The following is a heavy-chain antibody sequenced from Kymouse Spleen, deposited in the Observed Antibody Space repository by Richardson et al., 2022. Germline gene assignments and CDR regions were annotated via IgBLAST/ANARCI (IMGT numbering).Heavy chain of an antibody. CDR3: AREAVAGKDY. D-gene: IGHD6-19*01. CDR1: GGSFSGYY. J-gene: IGHJ4*02. CDR2: INHSGST. Sequence: QVQLQQWGAGLLKPSETLSLTCAVYGGSFSGYYWSWIRQPPGKGLEWIGEINHSGSTNYNPSLKSRVTISVDTSKNQFSLKLSSVTAADTAVYYCAREAVAGKDYWGQGTLVTVSS. V-gene: IGHV4-34*01.